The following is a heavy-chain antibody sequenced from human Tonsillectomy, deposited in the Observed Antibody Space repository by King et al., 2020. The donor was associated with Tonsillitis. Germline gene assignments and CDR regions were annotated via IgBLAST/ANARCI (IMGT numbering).Heavy chain of an antibody. D-gene: IGHD2-2*01. V-gene: IGHV3-15*01. CDR1: GVTFSNAW. Sequence: VQLVESGGGLVKPGGSLRLSCSASGVTFSNAWMSWVRQAPGKGLEWVGRIKSKTDGGTTDYAAPVKGRFTISRDDSKNMLYLQMSSLKTEDTAVYYCTTEGGVVPAGVYDDYMDIWGKGTTVSVSS. CDR3: TTEGGVVPAGVYDDYMDI. J-gene: IGHJ6*03. CDR2: IKSKTDGGTT.